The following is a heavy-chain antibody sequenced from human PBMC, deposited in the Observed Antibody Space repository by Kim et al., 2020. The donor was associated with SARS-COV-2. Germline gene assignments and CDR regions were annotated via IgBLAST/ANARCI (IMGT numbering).Heavy chain of an antibody. CDR3: ARDVGRFLEWFGY. V-gene: IGHV1-2*02. CDR1: GYTFTGYY. J-gene: IGHJ4*02. CDR2: INPNSGGT. D-gene: IGHD3-3*01. Sequence: ASVKVSCKASGYTFTGYYMHWVRQAPGQGLEWMGWINPNSGGTNYAQKFQGRVTMTRDTSISTAYMELSRLRSDDTAVYYCARDVGRFLEWFGYWGQGTLVTVSS.